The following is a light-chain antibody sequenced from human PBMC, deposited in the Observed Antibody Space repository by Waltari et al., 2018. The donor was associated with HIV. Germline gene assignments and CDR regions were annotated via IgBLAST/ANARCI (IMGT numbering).Light chain of an antibody. J-gene: IGLJ2*01. V-gene: IGLV2-8*01. Sequence: QSALTQPPSASGSPGQSVTISCTGTTKDVGLYNYVSWYQQNPGEAPKLIIFEVSKRPSGGPDRLSGSKSGNTASLTVSGLQSEDEADYFCSSYAGSNTLLFGGGTKLTVL. CDR1: TKDVGLYNY. CDR3: SSYAGSNTLL. CDR2: EVS.